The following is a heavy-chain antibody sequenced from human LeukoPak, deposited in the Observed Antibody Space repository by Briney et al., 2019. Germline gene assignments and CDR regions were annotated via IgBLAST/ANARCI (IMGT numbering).Heavy chain of an antibody. V-gene: IGHV3-74*01. Sequence: GGSLSLSCSASGFTFSSYWMHWVRQAPGKGLVWGSRIKSDGSSTSYADSVKVRFTISRDNAKNTLYLQMNSLRAEDTAVYYCARSSFGTYKLFDYWGQGTLVTVSS. CDR2: IKSDGSST. CDR1: GFTFSSYW. J-gene: IGHJ4*02. CDR3: ARSSFGTYKLFDY. D-gene: IGHD3-10*01.